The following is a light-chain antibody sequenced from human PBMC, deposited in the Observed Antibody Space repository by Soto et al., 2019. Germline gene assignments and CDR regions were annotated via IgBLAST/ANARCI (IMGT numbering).Light chain of an antibody. CDR1: QDIRTW. CDR2: VVS. CDR3: LHTDSCPWP. J-gene: IGKJ1*01. Sequence: IEMTQYPSSVSSSVGDRVTITCRASQDIRTWLAWYQQKPGNAPKLLIYVVSSLQSGVPSRFSGSGSGTYFTLTISNLQPEDFATYYCLHTDSCPWPFGQGTKVDIK. V-gene: IGKV1-12*01.